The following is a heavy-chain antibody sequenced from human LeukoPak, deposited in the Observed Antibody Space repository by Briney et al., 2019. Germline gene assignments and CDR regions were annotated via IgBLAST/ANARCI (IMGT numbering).Heavy chain of an antibody. CDR2: ISSSSSYI. J-gene: IGHJ4*02. Sequence: GGSLRLSCAASGFTFSSYSMDWVRQAPGKGLEWVSSISSSSSYIYYADSMKGRFAISRDNSKNTLYLQMNSLRAEDTAVYYCAKDPRITTIVGLYYFDYWGQGTLVTVSS. D-gene: IGHD3-22*01. CDR3: AKDPRITTIVGLYYFDY. V-gene: IGHV3-21*01. CDR1: GFTFSSYS.